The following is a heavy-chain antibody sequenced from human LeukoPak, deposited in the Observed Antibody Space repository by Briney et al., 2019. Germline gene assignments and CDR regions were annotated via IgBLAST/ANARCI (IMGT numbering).Heavy chain of an antibody. CDR1: GFTFSSYG. D-gene: IGHD6-19*01. Sequence: GGSLRLSCAASGFTFSSYGMHWVRQAPGKGLEWVAVIWYDGSNKYYADSVKGRFTISRDNSKNSLYLQMNSLRAEDTAVYYCAKDLGISGWHLDYWGQGTMVTVSS. CDR3: AKDLGISGWHLDY. V-gene: IGHV3-33*06. CDR2: IWYDGSNK. J-gene: IGHJ4*02.